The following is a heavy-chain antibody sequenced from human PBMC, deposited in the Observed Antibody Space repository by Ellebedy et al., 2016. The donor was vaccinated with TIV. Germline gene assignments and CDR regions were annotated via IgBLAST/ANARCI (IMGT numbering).Heavy chain of an antibody. J-gene: IGHJ4*02. CDR3: ARDGRVGSYYRGVF. V-gene: IGHV3-30*03. Sequence: GGSLRLXXAASGFSFSGYSFHWARQAPGKGLEWVAFIPHVGRNEYYADSVKGRFTISRDNSKNTVYLQMNSLRAEDTAVYYCARDGRVGSYYRGVFWGQGTRVTVSS. CDR2: IPHVGRNE. D-gene: IGHD1-26*01. CDR1: GFSFSGYS.